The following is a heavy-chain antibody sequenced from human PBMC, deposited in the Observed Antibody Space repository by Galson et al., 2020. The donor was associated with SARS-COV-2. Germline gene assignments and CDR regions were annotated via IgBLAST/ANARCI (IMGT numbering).Heavy chain of an antibody. CDR1: GGSVSSGSYY. Sequence: SETLSLTCTVSGGSVSSGSYYWSWIRQPPGKGLEWIGYIYYSGSTNYNPSLKSRVTISVDTSKNQFSLKLSSVTAADTAVYYCARVRNYSGSYCFDYWGQGTLVTVSS. V-gene: IGHV4-61*01. J-gene: IGHJ4*02. D-gene: IGHD1-26*01. CDR3: ARVRNYSGSYCFDY. CDR2: IYYSGST.